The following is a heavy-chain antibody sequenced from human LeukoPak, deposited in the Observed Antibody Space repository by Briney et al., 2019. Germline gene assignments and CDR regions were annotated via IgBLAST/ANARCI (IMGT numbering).Heavy chain of an antibody. Sequence: SETLSLTCAVYGGSFSGYYWSWIRQPPGKGLEWIGEINHSGSTNYNPSLKSRVTVSVDTSKNQFSLKLSSVTAADTAVYYCARGGRITIFGVAADNWFDPWGQGTLVTVSS. V-gene: IGHV4-34*01. CDR2: INHSGST. D-gene: IGHD3-3*01. CDR3: ARGGRITIFGVAADNWFDP. J-gene: IGHJ5*02. CDR1: GGSFSGYY.